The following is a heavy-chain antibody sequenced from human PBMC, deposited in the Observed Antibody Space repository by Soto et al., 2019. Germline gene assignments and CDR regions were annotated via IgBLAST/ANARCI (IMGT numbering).Heavy chain of an antibody. CDR2: IIPILGIA. D-gene: IGHD3-10*01. V-gene: IGHV1-69*08. Sequence: QVQLVQSGAEVKKPGSSVKVSCKASGGTFSSYTISWVRQAPGQGLEWMGRIIPILGIANYAQKFQGRVTITADKSTSTAYMELSSLRSDDTAVYACARDLTMVRGVIAYWGLGTLVTDSS. J-gene: IGHJ4*02. CDR1: GGTFSSYT. CDR3: ARDLTMVRGVIAY.